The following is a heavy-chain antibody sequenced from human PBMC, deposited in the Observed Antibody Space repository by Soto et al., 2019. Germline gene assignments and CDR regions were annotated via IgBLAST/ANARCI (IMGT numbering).Heavy chain of an antibody. D-gene: IGHD3-10*01. CDR2: IYPGDSDA. V-gene: IGHV5-51*01. CDR1: GYSFTSYW. J-gene: IGHJ6*02. CDR3: ARPRSGSYRLDYYGMDV. Sequence: EVQLVQSGAEVKKPGESLKISCKVSGYSFTSYWIAWVRQMPGKGLEWMGIIYPGDSDARDSPSFQGQVTMSADKSVSTAYLQWSSLKASDTAMYYCARPRSGSYRLDYYGMDVWGQGTTVTVSS.